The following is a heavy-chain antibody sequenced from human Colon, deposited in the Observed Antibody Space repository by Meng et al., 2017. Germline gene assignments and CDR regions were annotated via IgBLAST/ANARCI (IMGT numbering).Heavy chain of an antibody. V-gene: IGHV4-59*01. CDR3: AKYDRPPYCFEY. CDR1: GGSLSGNS. D-gene: IGHD2-15*01. CDR2: LYYTGST. Sequence: QRAGPGQMHAAWPLCPSCTFSGGSLSGNSWSGIRPYPGRGLEWIAYLYYTGSTNYNPSFKSRATISVDTSKNQFSLNLASVTAADTAVYYCAKYDRPPYCFEYWGQGTLVTVSS. J-gene: IGHJ4*02.